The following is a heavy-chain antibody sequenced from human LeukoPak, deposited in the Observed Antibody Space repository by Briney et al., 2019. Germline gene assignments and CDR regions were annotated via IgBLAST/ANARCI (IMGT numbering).Heavy chain of an antibody. CDR2: ICYPGTT. J-gene: IGHJ4*02. D-gene: IGHD3-9*01. CDR1: GGSISSSGYC. V-gene: IGHV4-39*07. CDR3: ARDGGNFDVDY. Sequence: SETLSLTCTVSGGSISSSGYCWGWIRQPPGRGLEWMGSICYPGTTYYRPSLKGRATISQDTSKNQFSLNLNSVTAADTAVYYCARDGGNFDVDYWGQGTLVTVSS.